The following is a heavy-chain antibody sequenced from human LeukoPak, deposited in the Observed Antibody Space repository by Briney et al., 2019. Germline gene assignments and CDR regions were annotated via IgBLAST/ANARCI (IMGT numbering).Heavy chain of an antibody. CDR1: PDSTTSNF. V-gene: IGHV4-4*02. Sequence: SETLSLTCTVSPDSTTSNFWSWVRPPPGEGLEWIGEIHRSGSTNYNPSLQSRVTISIDRSKNQIALKLAAVTAADTAVYYCAREIVGGFNPGAYWGQGTLVTVSS. J-gene: IGHJ4*02. CDR2: IHRSGST. D-gene: IGHD1-14*01. CDR3: AREIVGGFNPGAY.